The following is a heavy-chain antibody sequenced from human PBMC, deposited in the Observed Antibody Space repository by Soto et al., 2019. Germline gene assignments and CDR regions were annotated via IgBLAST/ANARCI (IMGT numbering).Heavy chain of an antibody. J-gene: IGHJ4*02. Sequence: SETLSLSCAVYGGSFSGYYWSWIRQPPGKGLEWIGEINHSGSTNYNPSLKSRVTISVDTSKNQFSLKLSSVTAADTAVYYCARFLGTCSGGSCYSYYFDYWGQGTLVTVSS. V-gene: IGHV4-34*01. D-gene: IGHD2-15*01. CDR3: ARFLGTCSGGSCYSYYFDY. CDR2: INHSGST. CDR1: GGSFSGYY.